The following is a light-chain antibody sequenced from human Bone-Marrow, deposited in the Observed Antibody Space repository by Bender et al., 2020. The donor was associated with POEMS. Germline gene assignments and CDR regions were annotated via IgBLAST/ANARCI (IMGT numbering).Light chain of an antibody. V-gene: IGLV1-40*01. Sequence: QSVLTQPPSVSGAPGQRVIISCTGSSSNIGAGYDVHWYQQLPGTAPKLLLYGNKNRPSGVPDRFSGSKSGTSASLVIVGLRSEDEADYYCAVWDDSLNGWVFGGGTKLTVL. J-gene: IGLJ3*02. CDR3: AVWDDSLNGWV. CDR1: SSNIGAGYD. CDR2: GNK.